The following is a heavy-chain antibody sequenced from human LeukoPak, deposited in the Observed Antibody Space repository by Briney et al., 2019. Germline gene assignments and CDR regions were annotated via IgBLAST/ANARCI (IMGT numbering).Heavy chain of an antibody. CDR2: IYYSGST. CDR1: GGSISSYY. D-gene: IGHD5-18*01. Sequence: SETLSLTCTVSGGSISSYYWSWIRQPPGKGLEWIGYIYYSGSTNYNPSLKSRVTISVDTSKNQFSLKLSSVTAADTAVYYCARGGYSYGIDYWGQGTPVTVSS. J-gene: IGHJ4*02. CDR3: ARGGYSYGIDY. V-gene: IGHV4-59*01.